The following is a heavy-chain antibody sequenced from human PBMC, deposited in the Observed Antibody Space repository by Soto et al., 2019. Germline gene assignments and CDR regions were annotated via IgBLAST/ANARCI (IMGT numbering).Heavy chain of an antibody. CDR2: IYYSGST. Sequence: SETLSLTCTVSGGSISSSSYYWGWIRQPPGKGLEWIGSIYYSGSTYYNPSLKSRVTISVDTSKNQFSLKLSSVTAADTAVYYCARHEITMIGVSVGYNWFDPWGQGTLVTVSS. CDR3: ARHEITMIGVSVGYNWFDP. D-gene: IGHD3-22*01. J-gene: IGHJ5*02. V-gene: IGHV4-39*01. CDR1: GGSISSSSYY.